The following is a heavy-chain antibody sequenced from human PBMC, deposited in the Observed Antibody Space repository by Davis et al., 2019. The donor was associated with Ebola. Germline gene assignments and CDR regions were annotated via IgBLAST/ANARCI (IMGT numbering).Heavy chain of an antibody. V-gene: IGHV4-34*01. J-gene: IGHJ4*02. CDR3: ARGRTGSYRPRLDY. CDR1: GASFSGYY. D-gene: IGHD3-10*01. CDR2: INHSGST. Sequence: GSLRLSCAVYGASFSGYYWTWIRQLPGKGLEWIGEINHSGSTNYNPSLKSRVTISLDTSKNQFSLKLNSVTAADTAVYFCARGRTGSYRPRLDYWGQGTLVTVSS.